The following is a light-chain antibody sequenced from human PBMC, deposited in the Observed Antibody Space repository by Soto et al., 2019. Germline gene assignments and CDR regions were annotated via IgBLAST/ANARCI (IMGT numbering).Light chain of an antibody. CDR1: QSVKTD. CDR3: QQYNNRPLT. V-gene: IGKV3-15*01. CDR2: AAS. Sequence: ELAMTPSPVTLSCSPRERVTLSCTASQSVKTDLAWYQQKTGQSPRLLISAASSRATGLPSRFSGTGSGTEFPLTITSLQSEDFAVYSCQQYNNRPLTFGQGTKVDIK. J-gene: IGKJ1*01.